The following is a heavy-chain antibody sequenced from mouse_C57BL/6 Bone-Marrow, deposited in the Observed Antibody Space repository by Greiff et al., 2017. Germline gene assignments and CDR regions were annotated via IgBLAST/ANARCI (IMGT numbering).Heavy chain of an antibody. CDR3: ARPLYYCASGYVASFDY. V-gene: IGHV1-80*01. CDR2: IYPGDGDT. Sequence: QVQLQQSGAELVKPGASVKISCKASGYAFSSYWMNWVKQRPGKGLEWIGQIYPGDGDTNYNGTFKGKATLTADKSSSTAYMQLSNLSSEDSAVYFCARPLYYCASGYVASFDYWGQGTTLTVSS. D-gene: IGHD1-1*01. CDR1: GYAFSSYW. J-gene: IGHJ2*01.